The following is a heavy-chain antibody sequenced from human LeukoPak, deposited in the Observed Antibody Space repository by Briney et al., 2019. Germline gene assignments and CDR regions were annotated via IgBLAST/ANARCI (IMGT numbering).Heavy chain of an antibody. Sequence: GGSLRLSCAASGFVFSNHWMTWVRQAPGKGLEWVANINQDGGEKYYVDSVKGRFTISRDNAKNSLYLQMNSLRAEDTAVYYCARDRLRYSGYESYFDYWGQGTLVTVSS. CDR3: ARDRLRYSGYESYFDY. CDR2: INQDGGEK. D-gene: IGHD5-12*01. CDR1: GFVFSNHW. J-gene: IGHJ4*02. V-gene: IGHV3-7*01.